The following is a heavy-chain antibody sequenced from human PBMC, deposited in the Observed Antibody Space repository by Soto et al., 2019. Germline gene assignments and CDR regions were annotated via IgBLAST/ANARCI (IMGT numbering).Heavy chain of an antibody. CDR2: ISYDGSNK. CDR3: ARIVVADSSGYYLDY. V-gene: IGHV3-30*03. J-gene: IGHJ4*02. CDR1: GFTFSSYG. D-gene: IGHD3-22*01. Sequence: GGSLRLSCAASGFTFSSYGMHWVRQAPGKGLEWVAVISYDGSNKYYADSVKGRFTISGDNSKNTLYLQMNSLRAEDTAVYYCARIVVADSSGYYLDYWGPGILVTVSS.